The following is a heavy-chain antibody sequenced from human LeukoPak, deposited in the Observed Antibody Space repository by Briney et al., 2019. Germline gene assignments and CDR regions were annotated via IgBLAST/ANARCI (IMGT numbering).Heavy chain of an antibody. J-gene: IGHJ4*02. CDR2: IRYDGSNK. Sequence: GGSLRLSCAASGFTFSSYGMHWVRQAPGKGLEWVAFIRYDGSNKYYADSVKGRFTISRDNSKNTLYLQMNSLKAEDTAVYYCAKERDTAMVTIDYWGQGTLVTVSS. V-gene: IGHV3-30*02. CDR3: AKERDTAMVTIDY. CDR1: GFTFSSYG. D-gene: IGHD5-18*01.